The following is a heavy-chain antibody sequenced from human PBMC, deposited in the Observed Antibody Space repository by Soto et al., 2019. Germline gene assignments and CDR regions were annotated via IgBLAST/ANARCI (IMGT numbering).Heavy chain of an antibody. V-gene: IGHV4-59*01. J-gene: IGHJ6*02. CDR2: IYYSGST. D-gene: IGHD3-9*01. CDR1: GGSISSYY. Sequence: SGGSISSYYWSWIRQPPGKGLEWIGYIYYSGSTNYNPSLKSRVTISVDTSKNQFSLKLSSVTAADTAVYYCARAIYDILTMDVWGQGTTVTVSS. CDR3: ARAIYDILTMDV.